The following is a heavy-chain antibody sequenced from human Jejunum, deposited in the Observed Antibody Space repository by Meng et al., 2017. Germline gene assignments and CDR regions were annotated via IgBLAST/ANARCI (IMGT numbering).Heavy chain of an antibody. CDR1: GYSFTTYG. J-gene: IGHJ4*02. Sequence: ASVKVSCKASGYSFTTYGMSWVRQAPGQGLEWMGWINTNTRNPTYAQAFIGRFVFSLDTSVSTAYLQVSSLKTEDTAVYYCARLFRPTGNDYWGQGTLVTVSS. V-gene: IGHV7-4-1*02. D-gene: IGHD3-10*01. CDR2: INTNTRNP. CDR3: ARLFRPTGNDY.